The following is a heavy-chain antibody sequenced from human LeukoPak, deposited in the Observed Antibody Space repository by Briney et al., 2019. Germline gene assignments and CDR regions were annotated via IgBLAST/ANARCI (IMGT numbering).Heavy chain of an antibody. CDR3: ARGGIAEAGDYGADDY. V-gene: IGHV1-8*01. CDR2: MNPNSGNT. D-gene: IGHD4/OR15-4a*01. CDR1: GYTFTSYD. Sequence: ASVKVSCKASGYTFTSYDINWVRQATGQGLEWMGWMNPNSGNTGYAQKFQGRVTMTRNTSISTAYMELSSLRSEDTAVYYCARGGIAEAGDYGADDYWGQGTLVTVSS. J-gene: IGHJ4*02.